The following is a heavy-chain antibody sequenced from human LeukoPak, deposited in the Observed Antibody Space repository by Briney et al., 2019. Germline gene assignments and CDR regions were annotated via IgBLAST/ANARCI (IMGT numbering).Heavy chain of an antibody. D-gene: IGHD2-21*01. CDR1: GFIFSHYT. Sequence: GGSLRHSCAASGFIFSHYTMTWVRQAPGKGLEWVSSINGSGDATKYADFVMGRFTISRDNSKNTVSLQMNSLRAEDTAVYYCAKSDCGSDGCKLLNYWGQGTLVKASS. CDR3: AKSDCGSDGCKLLNY. CDR2: INGSGDAT. J-gene: IGHJ4*02. V-gene: IGHV3-23*01.